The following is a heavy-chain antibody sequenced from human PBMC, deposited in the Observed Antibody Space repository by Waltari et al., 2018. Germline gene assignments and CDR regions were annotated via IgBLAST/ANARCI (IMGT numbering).Heavy chain of an antibody. Sequence: EVQLVESGGGLIQPGGSLRLSCAASGSSVCISYVSWVRQAPGKGLEWISFIYGVDRTLYVDSGKGRFTVSRDNSKNTVHLQMNSVRVDDTAVYYCATFSNWVHDTFDIWGQGTLVSVSS. J-gene: IGHJ3*02. V-gene: IGHV3-53*01. CDR1: GSSVCISY. D-gene: IGHD3-16*01. CDR3: ATFSNWVHDTFDI. CDR2: IYGVDRT.